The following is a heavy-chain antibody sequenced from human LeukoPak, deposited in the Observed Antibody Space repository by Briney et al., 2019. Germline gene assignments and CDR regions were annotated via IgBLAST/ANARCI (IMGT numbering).Heavy chain of an antibody. CDR3: ARRRYYDYTGFFDY. D-gene: IGHD3-16*01. CDR2: TFYTSKWNN. J-gene: IGHJ4*02. CDR1: GDSVSSNSAS. Sequence: SQTVSLTCAISGDSVSSNSASWNWFRQSPSRGLEWLGRTFYTSKWNNDYAVSVKSRITINPDTSKNHFSLQLNSVTPEDTAVYYCARRRYYDYTGFFDYWGQGTLATVSS. V-gene: IGHV6-1*01.